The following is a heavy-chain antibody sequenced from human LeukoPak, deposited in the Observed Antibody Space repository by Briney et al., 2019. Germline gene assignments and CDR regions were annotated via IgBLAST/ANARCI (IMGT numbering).Heavy chain of an antibody. V-gene: IGHV3-74*01. CDR2: INSDGSST. Sequence: GGSLRLSCAASGFTFSSYWMHWVRQAPGKGLVWVSRINSDGSSTSYAGSVKGRFTISRDHAKNTLYLQMNSLRAEDTAVYYCARTLSQPSVYSSSWRYFDYWGQGTLVTVSS. CDR1: GFTFSSYW. J-gene: IGHJ4*02. CDR3: ARTLSQPSVYSSSWRYFDY. D-gene: IGHD6-13*01.